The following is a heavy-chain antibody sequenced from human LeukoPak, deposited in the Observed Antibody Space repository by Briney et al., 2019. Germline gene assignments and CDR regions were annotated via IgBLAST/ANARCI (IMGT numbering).Heavy chain of an antibody. Sequence: SETLSLTCAVSGYSISSGYYWGWIRQPPGKGLEWIVSIYHSGSTHYNPSLKSRVTISVDTSKNQFSLKLSTVTAADTAVYYCARSLVVPAAIGSYYFDYWGQGTLVTVSS. D-gene: IGHD2-2*01. CDR2: IYHSGST. J-gene: IGHJ4*02. V-gene: IGHV4-38-2*01. CDR1: GYSISSGYY. CDR3: ARSLVVPAAIGSYYFDY.